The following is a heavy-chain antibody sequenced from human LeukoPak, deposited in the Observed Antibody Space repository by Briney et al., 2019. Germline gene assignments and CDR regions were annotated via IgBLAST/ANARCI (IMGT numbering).Heavy chain of an antibody. V-gene: IGHV3-48*01. Sequence: GGSLRLSCAASGFTFSSYSMNWVRQAPGKGLEWVSYISSSSSTIYYADSVKGRFTISRDNAKNSLYLQMNSLRAEDTAVYYCARGGIRPYYYYMDVWGKGTTVTVSS. J-gene: IGHJ6*03. CDR2: ISSSSSTI. CDR1: GFTFSSYS. CDR3: ARGGIRPYYYYMDV. D-gene: IGHD3-16*01.